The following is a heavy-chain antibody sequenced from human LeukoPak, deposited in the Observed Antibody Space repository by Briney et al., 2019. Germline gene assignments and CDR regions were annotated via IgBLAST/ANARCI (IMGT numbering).Heavy chain of an antibody. CDR1: GFTFGTYS. V-gene: IGHV3-23*01. Sequence: GSLRLSCAASGFTFGTYSMTWVRQAPGKGLEWVSTVNPGGDSTYYADSVKGRFTISRDNSKNTVYLQMSSLRAEDTAIYYCAKDRAGTPWADWGQGTLVTVSS. D-gene: IGHD1-1*01. CDR2: VNPGGDST. J-gene: IGHJ4*02. CDR3: AKDRAGTPWAD.